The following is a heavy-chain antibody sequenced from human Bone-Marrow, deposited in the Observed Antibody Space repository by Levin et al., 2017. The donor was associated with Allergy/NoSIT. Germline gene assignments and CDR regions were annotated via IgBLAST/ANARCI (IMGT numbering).Heavy chain of an antibody. J-gene: IGHJ5*02. D-gene: IGHD3-22*01. V-gene: IGHV4-59*01. CDR1: GGSISNSD. Sequence: SETLSLTCGVSGGSISNSDWTWIRQSPGKGLQWIGFIYKTGSTEYNPSLKGRVTMSLDTSTNKFSLKLTSVTAADTALYYCARDSDRDDSSGYYPPPHWFDPWGQGTLVTVSS. CDR3: ARDSDRDDSSGYYPPPHWFDP. CDR2: IYKTGST.